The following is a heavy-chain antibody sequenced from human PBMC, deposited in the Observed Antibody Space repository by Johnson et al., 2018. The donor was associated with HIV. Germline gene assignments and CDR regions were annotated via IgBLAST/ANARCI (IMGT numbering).Heavy chain of an antibody. J-gene: IGHJ3*02. CDR1: GFTFSTYD. CDR2: IGTAGDT. D-gene: IGHD1-26*01. CDR3: ARTLKWELGLPDWDAFDI. V-gene: IGHV3-13*01. Sequence: VQLVESGGGLVQPGGSLRLSCAASGFTFSTYDMHWVRQTTGKRLEWVSAIGTAGDTYYPGSVEGRFTISRENAKNSLYLQMNSLRAEDTALYYCARTLKWELGLPDWDAFDIWGQGTIVTVSS.